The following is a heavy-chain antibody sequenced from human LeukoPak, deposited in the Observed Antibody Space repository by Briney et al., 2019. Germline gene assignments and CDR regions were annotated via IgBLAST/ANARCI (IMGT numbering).Heavy chain of an antibody. CDR2: IRYDGSNK. Sequence: GGSLRLSCAASGFTFSSYGMHWVRQAPGKGLEWVAFIRYDGSNKYSADSVKGRFTISRDNSKNTLYLQMNSLRAEDTAVYYCANGGYYDSHDAFDIWGQGTMVTVSS. CDR3: ANGGYYDSHDAFDI. V-gene: IGHV3-30*02. D-gene: IGHD3-22*01. J-gene: IGHJ3*02. CDR1: GFTFSSYG.